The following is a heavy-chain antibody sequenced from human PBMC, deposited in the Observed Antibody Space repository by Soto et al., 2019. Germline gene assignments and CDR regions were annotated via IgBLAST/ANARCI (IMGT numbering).Heavy chain of an antibody. CDR3: ATYGSGTYKPTTFDY. V-gene: IGHV4-31*03. J-gene: IGHJ4*02. D-gene: IGHD3-10*01. Sequence: QVQLQESGPGPVKPSQTLSLTCTVSGGSISSGGYYWSWIRQHPGKGLEWIGYIYYSGSTSYNPSRKSRVTISVDTSKNQFSLKLSSVTAADTAVYYCATYGSGTYKPTTFDYWGQGTLVTVSS. CDR2: IYYSGST. CDR1: GGSISSGGYY.